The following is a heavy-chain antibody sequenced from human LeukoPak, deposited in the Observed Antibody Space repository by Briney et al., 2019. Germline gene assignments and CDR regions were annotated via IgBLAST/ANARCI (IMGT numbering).Heavy chain of an antibody. D-gene: IGHD2-15*01. Sequence: GGSLRLSCAASGFTFSSYAMSWVRQAPGKGLEWVSAISGSDGSTYYADSVKGRFTISRDNSKNTLYLQMNSLRAEDTAVYYCAKNNVVVVVAATPYWFDPWGQGTLVTVSS. CDR3: AKNNVVVVVAATPYWFDP. CDR2: ISGSDGST. V-gene: IGHV3-23*01. CDR1: GFTFSSYA. J-gene: IGHJ5*02.